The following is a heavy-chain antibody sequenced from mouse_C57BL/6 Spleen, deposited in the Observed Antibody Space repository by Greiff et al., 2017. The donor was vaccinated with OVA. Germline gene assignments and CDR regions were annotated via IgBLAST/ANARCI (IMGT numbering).Heavy chain of an antibody. J-gene: IGHJ1*03. V-gene: IGHV5-17*01. D-gene: IGHD4-1*01. CDR2: ISSGSSTI. CDR3: AITGTSLYWYFDV. CDR1: GFTFSDYG. Sequence: DVMLVESGGGLVKPGGSLKLSCAASGFTFSDYGMHWVRQAPEKGLERVAYISSGSSTIYYADTVKGRFTISRDNAKNTLFLQMTSLRSEDTAMYYCAITGTSLYWYFDVWGTGTTVTVSS.